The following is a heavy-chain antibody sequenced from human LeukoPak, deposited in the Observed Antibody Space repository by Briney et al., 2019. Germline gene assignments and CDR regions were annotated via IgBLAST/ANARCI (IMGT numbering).Heavy chain of an antibody. CDR3: ARDLYYYGSGSYKNPAFDY. D-gene: IGHD3-10*01. J-gene: IGHJ4*02. CDR1: GYTFTSYA. Sequence: ASVKVSCKASGYTFTSYAMHWVRQAPGQGLEWMGWISAYNGNTNYAQKLQGRVTMTTDTSTSTAYMELRSLRSDDTAVYYCARDLYYYGSGSYKNPAFDYWGQGTLVTVSS. CDR2: ISAYNGNT. V-gene: IGHV1-18*01.